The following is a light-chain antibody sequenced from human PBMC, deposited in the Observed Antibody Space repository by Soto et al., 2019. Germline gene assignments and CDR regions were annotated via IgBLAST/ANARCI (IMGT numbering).Light chain of an antibody. V-gene: IGLV2-8*01. CDR3: SSYAGNRGGV. CDR2: EVT. J-gene: IGLJ1*01. CDR1: SSDVGGYNY. Sequence: QSALTQPPSASGSPGQSLTISCTGTSSDVGGYNYVSWYQQHPGKAPKLMIYEVTKRPSGVPDRFSGSKSGNTASLTVSGLQAEDEADYYCSSYAGNRGGVFGTGTKLT.